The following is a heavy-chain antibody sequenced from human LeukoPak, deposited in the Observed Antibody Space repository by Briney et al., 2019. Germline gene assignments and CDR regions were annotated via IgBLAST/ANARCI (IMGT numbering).Heavy chain of an antibody. J-gene: IGHJ3*02. V-gene: IGHV1-18*01. CDR2: ISGYNGNT. CDR3: ARVPRTIYGGDAFDI. CDR1: GYSFTSYG. Sequence: ASVKVSCKASGYSFTSYGISWVRQAPGQGLEWMGWISGYNGNTNYAQKIQGRVTMTTDKSTSTAYMELRSLRSDDTAVYYCARVPRTIYGGDAFDIWGQGTMVTVSS. D-gene: IGHD3-3*01.